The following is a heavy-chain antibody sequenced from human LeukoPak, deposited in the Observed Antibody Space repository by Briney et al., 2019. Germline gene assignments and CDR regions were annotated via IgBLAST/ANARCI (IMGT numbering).Heavy chain of an antibody. CDR2: IRSSGDST. Sequence: GGSLRLSCAASGFTFSSYGMSWVRQAPGKGLEWVSGIRSSGDSTYYADSVKGRFTISRDNAKNTLYLQMNSLRVEDTAVYYCVRDMGRIDGSWGQGTMVSVSP. CDR1: GFTFSSYG. J-gene: IGHJ3*01. V-gene: IGHV3-23*01. D-gene: IGHD3-10*01. CDR3: VRDMGRIDGS.